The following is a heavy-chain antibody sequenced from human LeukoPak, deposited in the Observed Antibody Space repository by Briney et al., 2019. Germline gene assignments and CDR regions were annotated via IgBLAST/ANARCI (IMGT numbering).Heavy chain of an antibody. J-gene: IGHJ3*02. CDR3: ARALQYYDFWSGYYNSAFDI. CDR1: GYTFTSYG. V-gene: IGHV1-2*02. D-gene: IGHD3-3*01. Sequence: ASVKVSCKASGYTFTSYGISWVRQAPGQGLEWMGWINPNSGGTNYAQKFQGRVTMTRDMSTSTVYMELSSLRSEDTAVYYCARALQYYDFWSGYYNSAFDIWGQGTMVTVSS. CDR2: INPNSGGT.